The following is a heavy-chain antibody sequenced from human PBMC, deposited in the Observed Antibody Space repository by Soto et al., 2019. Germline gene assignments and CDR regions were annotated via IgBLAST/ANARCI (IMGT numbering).Heavy chain of an antibody. CDR3: ARHVNRGAIFHY. CDR1: GGSISSYY. V-gene: IGHV4-59*08. CDR2: IIYSGSS. Sequence: QVQLQEAGPGLVKPSETLSLTCTVSGGSISSYYWSWIRHPPGKGLEWIGYIIYSGSSTYNPSLMSRVTISVDTSKNQLSLKPRSLTAAATPVYYCARHVNRGAIFHYWGQGTPVTVSS. J-gene: IGHJ4*02. D-gene: IGHD3-10*01.